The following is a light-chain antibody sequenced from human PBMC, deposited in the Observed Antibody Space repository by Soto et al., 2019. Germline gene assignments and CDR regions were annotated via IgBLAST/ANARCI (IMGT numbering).Light chain of an antibody. Sequence: EIVLTQSPATLSLSPGERATLSCRASHSVNSYLAWYQQTPGQAPRLLIHDASNRATGIPARFSGSGSGTDFTLTISSLEPEDFAVYYCQHRSNWPITFGQGTRLEIK. CDR3: QHRSNWPIT. CDR2: DAS. V-gene: IGKV3-11*01. J-gene: IGKJ5*01. CDR1: HSVNSY.